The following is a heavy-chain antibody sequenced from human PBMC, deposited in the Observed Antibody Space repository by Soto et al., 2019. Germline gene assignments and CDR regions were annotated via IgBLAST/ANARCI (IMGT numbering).Heavy chain of an antibody. D-gene: IGHD4-17*01. J-gene: IGHJ3*02. CDR1: GYPFTTYY. V-gene: IGHV1-46*03. CDR2: INPSGGST. CDR3: ASVITVTTRGWAAFDI. Sequence: ASVKVSCKASGYPFTTYYMHWVRQAPGQGLEWMGIINPSGGSTSYAQKFQGRVTMTRDTPTSTVYMELNSLRSEDTAVYYCASVITVTTRGWAAFDIWGQGTLVTVSS.